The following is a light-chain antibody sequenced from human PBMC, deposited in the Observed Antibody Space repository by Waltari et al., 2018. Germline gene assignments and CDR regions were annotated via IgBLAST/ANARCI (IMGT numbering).Light chain of an antibody. CDR2: DAS. J-gene: IGKJ1*01. CDR3: QQYAASRT. Sequence: IVLTQSPGTLSLTPGERATLSCRASQKVSLDYIAWYQQKPGQAPRLLIYDASKRVPCLPSRFYGSGSGTDFTLTISSLEPEDFAVYYCQQYAASRTFGQGTKVEI. V-gene: IGKV3-20*01. CDR1: QKVSLDY.